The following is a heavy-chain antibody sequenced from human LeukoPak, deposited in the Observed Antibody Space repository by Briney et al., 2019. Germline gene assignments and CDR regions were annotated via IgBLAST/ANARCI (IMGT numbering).Heavy chain of an antibody. CDR1: GGTLSSYA. CDR2: IIPIFGTA. CDR3: ARDVRPTVTMIVGPWYFDL. V-gene: IGHV1-69*13. J-gene: IGHJ2*01. D-gene: IGHD3-22*01. Sequence: EASVKVSCKASGGTLSSYAISWVRQAPGQGLEWMGGIIPIFGTANYAQKFQGRVTITADESTSTAYMELSSLRSEDTAVYYCARDVRPTVTMIVGPWYFDLWGRGTLVSVSS.